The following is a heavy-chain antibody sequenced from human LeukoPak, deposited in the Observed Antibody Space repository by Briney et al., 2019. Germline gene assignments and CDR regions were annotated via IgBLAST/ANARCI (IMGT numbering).Heavy chain of an antibody. CDR1: GYTFNTYD. J-gene: IGHJ4*02. V-gene: IGHV1-18*01. Sequence: ASVKVSCKASGYTFNTYDINWVRQAPGQGLEWMGWISTYNGNTIYGKKFQGRVTLTTDTSTSTAYMELRGLRSDDTAVYYCARDQQFGIAAAAYYFDYWGQGTLVTVSS. CDR2: ISTYNGNT. CDR3: ARDQQFGIAAAAYYFDY. D-gene: IGHD6-13*01.